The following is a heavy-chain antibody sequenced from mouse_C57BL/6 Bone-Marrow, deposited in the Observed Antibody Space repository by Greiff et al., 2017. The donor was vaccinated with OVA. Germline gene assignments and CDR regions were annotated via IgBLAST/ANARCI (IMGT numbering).Heavy chain of an antibody. Sequence: EVQLVESGGGLVKPGGSLKLSCAASGFTFSDSGLHWVRQAPEQGLAWVAYISSGSSTISYADTVKGRFTISRDNSKNSLFLQMTSLRSEDTAMYYCARWLRLDYWGQGTTLTFSS. CDR1: GFTFSDSG. D-gene: IGHD2-2*01. J-gene: IGHJ2*01. V-gene: IGHV5-17*01. CDR3: ARWLRLDY. CDR2: ISSGSSTI.